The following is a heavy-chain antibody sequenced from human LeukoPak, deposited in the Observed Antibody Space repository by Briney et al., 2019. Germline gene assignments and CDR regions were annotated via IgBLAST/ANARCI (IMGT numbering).Heavy chain of an antibody. V-gene: IGHV3-30*04. CDR3: ARSSHYYFDY. CDR2: ISYDGSNK. CDR1: GFTFSSYA. Sequence: GGSLRLSCAASGFTFSSYAMHWVRQAPGKGLEWVAVISYDGSNKYYADSVKGRFTISRDNSKNTLYLQMNSLRAEDTAVYYCARSSHYYFDYWGQGTLVTVSS. J-gene: IGHJ4*02.